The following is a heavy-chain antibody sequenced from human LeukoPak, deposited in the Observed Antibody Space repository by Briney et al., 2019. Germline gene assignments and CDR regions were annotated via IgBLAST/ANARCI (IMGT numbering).Heavy chain of an antibody. CDR2: YYSGST. Sequence: YYSGSTNYNPSLKSRVTISVDTSKNQFSLKLSSVTAADTAVYYCARDSSRDNYYYYYGMDVWGQGTTVTVSS. CDR3: ARDSSRDNYYYYYGMDV. D-gene: IGHD6-13*01. V-gene: IGHV4-59*01. J-gene: IGHJ6*02.